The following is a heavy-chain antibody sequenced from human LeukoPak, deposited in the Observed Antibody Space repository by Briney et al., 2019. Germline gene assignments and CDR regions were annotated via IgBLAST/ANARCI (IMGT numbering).Heavy chain of an antibody. CDR2: IKEDGSER. D-gene: IGHD3-10*01. V-gene: IGHV3-7*03. J-gene: IGHJ6*02. CDR1: AFIFSGHW. Sequence: PGGSLRLSCEGSAFIFSGHWMNWVRQTPGKGLEWVASIKEDGSERQYVDSVKGRFSISRDNTKGSLFLQLNSLRAEDTAVYYCAKDSPGVLWFGELFENYYYGMDVWGQGTTVTVSS. CDR3: AKDSPGVLWFGELFENYYYGMDV.